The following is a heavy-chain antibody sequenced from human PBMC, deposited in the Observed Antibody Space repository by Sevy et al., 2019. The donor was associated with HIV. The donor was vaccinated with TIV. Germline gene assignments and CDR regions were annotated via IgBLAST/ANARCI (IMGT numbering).Heavy chain of an antibody. CDR3: ARDTDYYDSSGYYGGVFDY. D-gene: IGHD3-22*01. J-gene: IGHJ4*02. Sequence: ASVKVSCKASGYTFTGYYMHWVRQAPGQGLEWMGWINPNSGGTNYAQKFQGRVTMTRDTSISTAYMELSRLGSDDTAVYYCARDTDYYDSSGYYGGVFDYWGQGTLVTVSS. CDR1: GYTFTGYY. CDR2: INPNSGGT. V-gene: IGHV1-2*02.